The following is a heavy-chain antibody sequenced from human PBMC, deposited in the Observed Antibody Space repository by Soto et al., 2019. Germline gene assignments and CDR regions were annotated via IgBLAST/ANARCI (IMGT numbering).Heavy chain of an antibody. J-gene: IGHJ4*02. CDR3: ARCPPIITRTTDPVDY. CDR2: INPNSGGT. D-gene: IGHD1-20*01. CDR1: GYTFTGYY. V-gene: IGHV1-2*02. Sequence: ASVKVSCKASGYTFTGYYMHWVRQAPGQGLEWMGWINPNSGGTIYAQRFRGRVTMTRDTSVSTAYMDLSRLRSDDTAVYYCARCPPIITRTTDPVDYWGQGTLVT.